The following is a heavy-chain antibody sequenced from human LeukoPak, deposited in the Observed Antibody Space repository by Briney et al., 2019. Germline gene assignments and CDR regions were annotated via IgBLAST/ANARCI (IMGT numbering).Heavy chain of an antibody. V-gene: IGHV4-34*01. CDR2: INHSGST. CDR3: AKNKKQWFGEFDYMDV. Sequence: SETLSLTCAVSGGSFSINYWSWIRQSPGKGLEWIGEINHSGSTNYNPSLKSRVTISVNTSKSQFSLKLSSVTAADTAVYYCAKNKKQWFGEFDYMDVWGKGTTVIISS. J-gene: IGHJ6*03. D-gene: IGHD3-10*01. CDR1: GGSFSINY.